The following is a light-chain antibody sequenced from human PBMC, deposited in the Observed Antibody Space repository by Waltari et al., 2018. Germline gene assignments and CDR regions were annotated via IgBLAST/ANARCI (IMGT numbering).Light chain of an antibody. CDR1: SSNIGRNI. CDR3: ATWDDSLNGPV. Sequence: QSVLTQPPSASGTPGQRITISCSGSSSNIGRNIVNWYQQLPGTAPRLLIYTNSQRPSGVPDRFSGSKSDTSASLAISGLQSEDEADYCCATWDDSLNGPVFGGGTKLTVL. V-gene: IGLV1-44*01. CDR2: TNS. J-gene: IGLJ3*02.